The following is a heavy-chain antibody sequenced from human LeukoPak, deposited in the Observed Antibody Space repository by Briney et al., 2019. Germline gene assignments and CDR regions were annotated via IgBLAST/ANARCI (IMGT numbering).Heavy chain of an antibody. CDR3: ARAIAVAGLYYFDY. Sequence: ASVKVSCKASGYTFTSYYMHWVRQAPGQGLEWMGWINPNSGGTNYAQKFQGRVTMTRDTSISTAYMELSRLRSDDTAVYYCARAIAVAGLYYFDYWGQGTLVTVSS. V-gene: IGHV1-2*02. J-gene: IGHJ4*02. D-gene: IGHD6-19*01. CDR1: GYTFTSYY. CDR2: INPNSGGT.